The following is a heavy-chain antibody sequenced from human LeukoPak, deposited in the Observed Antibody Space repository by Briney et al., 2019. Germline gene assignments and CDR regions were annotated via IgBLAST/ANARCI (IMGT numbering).Heavy chain of an antibody. CDR1: GGSISSYY. D-gene: IGHD2-2*01. J-gene: IGHJ4*02. CDR2: IYTSGST. Sequence: SETLSLTCTVSGGSISSYYWSWIRQPAGKGLEWIGRIYTSGSTNYNPSLKSRVTISMDTSKNQFSLKLSSVTAADTAVYFCARHNGEETSSLDHWGQGTLVTVSS. CDR3: ARHNGEETSSLDH. V-gene: IGHV4-4*07.